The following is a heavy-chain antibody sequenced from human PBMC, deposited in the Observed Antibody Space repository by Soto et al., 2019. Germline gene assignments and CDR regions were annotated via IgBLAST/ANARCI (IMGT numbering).Heavy chain of an antibody. CDR1: GFTFTSSA. CDR2: IVVGSRNT. CDR3: AADPGLEWLLYGNYYYGMDV. J-gene: IGHJ6*02. V-gene: IGHV1-58*01. Sequence: ASVKVSCKASGFTFTSSAVQWVRQARGQRLEWIGWIVVGSRNTNYAQKFQERVTITRDMSTSTAYMELSSLRSEDTAVYYCAADPGLEWLLYGNYYYGMDVWGQGTTVTVSS. D-gene: IGHD3-3*01.